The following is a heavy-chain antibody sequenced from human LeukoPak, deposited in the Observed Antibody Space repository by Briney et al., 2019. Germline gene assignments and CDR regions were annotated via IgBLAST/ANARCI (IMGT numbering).Heavy chain of an antibody. CDR3: ARVSPLVVRLSDY. CDR1: GFTFSSYE. J-gene: IGHJ4*02. V-gene: IGHV3-48*03. CDR2: ISSSGSTI. Sequence: GSLRLSCAASGFTFSSYEMNWVRQAPGKGLEWVSYISSSGSTIYYADSVKGRFTISRDNAKNSLYLQMNSLRAEDTAVYYCARVSPLVVRLSDYWGQGTLVTVSS. D-gene: IGHD3-22*01.